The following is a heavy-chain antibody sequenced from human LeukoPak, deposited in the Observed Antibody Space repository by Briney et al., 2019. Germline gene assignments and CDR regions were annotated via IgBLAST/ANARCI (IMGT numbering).Heavy chain of an antibody. J-gene: IGHJ4*02. CDR3: ARVSPPNYDFWSGYYPYYFDY. CDR1: GFTFSSYS. D-gene: IGHD3-3*01. V-gene: IGHV3-21*01. CDR2: ISSSSSYI. Sequence: PGGSLRLSCAASGFTFSSYSMNWVRQAPGKGLEWVSSISSSSSYIYYADSVKGRFTISRDNAKNSLYLQMNSLRAEDTAVYYCARVSPPNYDFWSGYYPYYFDYWGQGTLVTVSS.